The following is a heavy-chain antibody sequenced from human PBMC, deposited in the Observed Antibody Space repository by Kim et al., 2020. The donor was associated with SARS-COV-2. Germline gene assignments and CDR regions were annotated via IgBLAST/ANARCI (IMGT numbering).Heavy chain of an antibody. CDR1: GGSVNGYY. V-gene: IGHV4-59*02. Sequence: SETLSLTCTVSGGSVNGYYWSWIRQPPGKGPEWIGYIFSTGDTKYNPSLQSRATMSVDTSKNQLSLTLDSVTAADTAVYYCGRFSGVTSRQLDYWGQGTQVTVSS. CDR2: IFSTGDT. D-gene: IGHD5-18*01. CDR3: GRFSGVTSRQLDY. J-gene: IGHJ4*02.